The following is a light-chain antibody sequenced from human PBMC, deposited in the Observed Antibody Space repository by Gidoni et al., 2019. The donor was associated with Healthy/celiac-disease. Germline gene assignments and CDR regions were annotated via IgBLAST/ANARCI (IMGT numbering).Light chain of an antibody. CDR2: GAS. CDR1: QSVSSN. Sequence: EIVMTQSPATLSVSPGERATLSCRASQSVSSNLAWYQQKPGQAPRRLIYGASTRATGIPARFSGSGSGTEFTLTISSLQSEDFAVYYCQQYNNWHTFXPXTKVDIK. J-gene: IGKJ3*01. CDR3: QQYNNWHT. V-gene: IGKV3-15*01.